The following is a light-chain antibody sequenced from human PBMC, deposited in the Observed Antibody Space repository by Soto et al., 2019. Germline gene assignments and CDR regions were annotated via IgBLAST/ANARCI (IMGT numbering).Light chain of an antibody. CDR3: QSYDSSLSASNV. Sequence: QSVLTQPPSVSGALGQRVTISCTGSSSNIGAGYDVHWYQQLPGTAPKLLIYGNSNRPSGVPDRFSGSKSGTSASLAITGLQTDDEADYYCQSYDSSLSASNVFGTGTKLTVL. CDR2: GNS. V-gene: IGLV1-40*01. J-gene: IGLJ1*01. CDR1: SSNIGAGYD.